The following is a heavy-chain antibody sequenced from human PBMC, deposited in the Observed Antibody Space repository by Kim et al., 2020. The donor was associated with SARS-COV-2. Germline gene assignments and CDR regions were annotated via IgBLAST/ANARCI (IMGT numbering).Heavy chain of an antibody. CDR3: AKGIRGGFDI. D-gene: IGHD2-15*01. J-gene: IGHJ3*02. Sequence: GGSLRLSCATSGFTFSKIWMLWVRQAPGRGLEWVSHINNDGSITNYADSVKGRFTISRDNAKNTVSLQMNSLRVEDTAVYYCAKGIRGGFDISGQGTMVTVSS. CDR2: INNDGSIT. CDR1: GFTFSKIW. V-gene: IGHV3-74*01.